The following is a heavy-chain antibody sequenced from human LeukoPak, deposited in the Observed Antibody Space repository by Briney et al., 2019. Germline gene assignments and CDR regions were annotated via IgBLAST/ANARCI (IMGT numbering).Heavy chain of an antibody. CDR2: IYPGDSDT. CDR3: ARLVSGTGLDY. CDR1: GYSFTSYW. Sequence: GESLKISCKGSGYSFTSYWIGWVRQMPGKGLEWMGIIYPGDSDTRYSPSFQGPVTLSADKYIRTAYLQLSSPKASDNAQHYCARLVSGTGLDYWGQGTLVTVSS. D-gene: IGHD3-10*01. V-gene: IGHV5-51*01. J-gene: IGHJ4*02.